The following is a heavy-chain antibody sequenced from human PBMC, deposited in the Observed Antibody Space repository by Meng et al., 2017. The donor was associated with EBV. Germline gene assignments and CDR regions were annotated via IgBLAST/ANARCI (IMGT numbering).Heavy chain of an antibody. CDR2: IKWDDDK. CDR1: VCSLLTSGRG. D-gene: IGHD1-26*01. V-gene: IGHV2-5*02. Sequence: QYTLNDSRHPLAHPTLTPTPPCTLSVCSLLTSGRGVRWIRPPPRKALDLLALIKWDDDKRYSPSLKSRHTITKDTSKNQVVLTMTNMDPVDTATYYCAHSRVGATEFDYWGQGTLVTVSS. J-gene: IGHJ4*02. CDR3: AHSRVGATEFDY.